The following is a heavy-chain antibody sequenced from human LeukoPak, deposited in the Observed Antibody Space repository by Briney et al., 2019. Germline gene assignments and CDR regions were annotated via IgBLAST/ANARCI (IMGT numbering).Heavy chain of an antibody. Sequence: GGSLRHSCAASGFTSSSYSMNWVRQAPGKGLEWVSYISSSGSTIYYADSVKGRFTISRDNAKNSLYLQMNSLRAEDTAVYYCAREGRGYYGSGSYRTHQLDYWGQGTLVTVSS. CDR2: ISSSGSTI. CDR1: GFTSSSYS. J-gene: IGHJ4*02. CDR3: AREGRGYYGSGSYRTHQLDY. V-gene: IGHV3-48*04. D-gene: IGHD3-10*01.